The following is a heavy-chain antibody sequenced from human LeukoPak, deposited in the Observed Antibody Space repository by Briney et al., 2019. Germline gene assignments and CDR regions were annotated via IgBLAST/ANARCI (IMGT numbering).Heavy chain of an antibody. CDR3: AREGNYDILTGYYDY. Sequence: ASVKVYCKASGYTFTGYYMHWVRQAPGQGLEWMGWINPNSGGTNYAQKFQGRVTMTRGTSISTAYMELSRLRSDDTAVYYCAREGNYDILTGYYDYWGQGTLVTVSS. V-gene: IGHV1-2*02. CDR2: INPNSGGT. CDR1: GYTFTGYY. J-gene: IGHJ4*02. D-gene: IGHD3-9*01.